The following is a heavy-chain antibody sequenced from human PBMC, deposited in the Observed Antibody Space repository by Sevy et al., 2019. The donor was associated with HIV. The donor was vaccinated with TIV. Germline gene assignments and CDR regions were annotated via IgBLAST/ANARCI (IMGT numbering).Heavy chain of an antibody. D-gene: IGHD1-26*01. V-gene: IGHV4-34*01. CDR2: INHSGST. CDR1: GGSFSGYY. CDR3: ARMVGATTRRYYYYGMDV. Sequence: SETLSLTCAVYGGSFSGYYWSWIRQPPGKGLERIGEINHSGSTNYNPSLKSRVTISVDTSKNQFSLKLSSVTAADTAVYYCARMVGATTRRYYYYGMDVWGQGTTVTVSS. J-gene: IGHJ6*02.